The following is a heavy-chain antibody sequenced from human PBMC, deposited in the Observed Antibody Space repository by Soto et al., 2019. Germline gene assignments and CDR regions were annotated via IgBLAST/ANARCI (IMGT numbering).Heavy chain of an antibody. J-gene: IGHJ5*02. CDR1: GGSISIYY. CDR2: IYYSGST. Sequence: PSQTLSRTCTVAGGSISIYYWRWIRHPPGKGLEWIGYIYYSGSTNYNPSLKSRVTISVDTSKNQFSLKLSSLTAADTAVYYCGRDYYDSSGPKWFDTWGQGTLVTVSS. V-gene: IGHV4-59*01. CDR3: GRDYYDSSGPKWFDT. D-gene: IGHD3-22*01.